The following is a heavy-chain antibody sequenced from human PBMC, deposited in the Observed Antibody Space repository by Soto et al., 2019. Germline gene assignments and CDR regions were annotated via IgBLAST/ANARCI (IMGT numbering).Heavy chain of an antibody. D-gene: IGHD2-15*01. CDR1: GGSISSYY. CDR3: ASSPFGGVVAAPSYYYYGMSV. J-gene: IGHJ6*02. CDR2: IYYSGST. Sequence: SETLSLTCTVSGGSISSYYWSWIRQPPGKGLEWIGYIYYSGSTNYNPSLKSRVTISVDTSKNQFPLKLSSVTAADTAVYYCASSPFGGVVAAPSYYYYGMSVWGQGTTVTVSS. V-gene: IGHV4-59*01.